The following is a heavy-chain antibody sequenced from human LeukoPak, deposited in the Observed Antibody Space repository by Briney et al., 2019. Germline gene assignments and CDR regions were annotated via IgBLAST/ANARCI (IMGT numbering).Heavy chain of an antibody. D-gene: IGHD3-16*02. CDR2: INHSGST. V-gene: IGHV4-34*01. CDR3: ASRYDYVWGSYRRAEYYFDY. J-gene: IGHJ4*02. CDR1: GGSFSGYY. Sequence: SETLSLTCAVYGGSFSGYYWSWIRQPPGKGLEWIGEINHSGSTNYNPSLKSRVTISVDTSKNQFSLKLSSVTAADTAVYYCASRYDYVWGSYRRAEYYFDYWGQGALVTVSS.